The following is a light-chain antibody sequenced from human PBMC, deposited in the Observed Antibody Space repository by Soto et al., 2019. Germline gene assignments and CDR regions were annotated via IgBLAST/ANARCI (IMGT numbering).Light chain of an antibody. CDR1: QSVSSNY. J-gene: IGKJ2*01. CDR3: QQFGSSPPMYT. Sequence: EIVLTQSPGTPSLSPGERATLSCRASQSVSSNYLAWYQQKPGQAPRLLIYGASTRASGIPDRFSGSGSGTDFTLTISRLEPEDFAVYYCQQFGSSPPMYTFGQGTKLEIK. V-gene: IGKV3-20*01. CDR2: GAS.